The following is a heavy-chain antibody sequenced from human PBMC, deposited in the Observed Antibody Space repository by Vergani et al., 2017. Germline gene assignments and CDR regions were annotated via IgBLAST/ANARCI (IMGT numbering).Heavy chain of an antibody. CDR2: INWNGGST. CDR3: ARERNAYYDFWSGYYTQYYFDY. D-gene: IGHD3-3*01. Sequence: EVQLVESGGGVVRPGGSLRLSCAASGFTFDDYGMSWVRQAPGKGLEWVSGINWNGGSTGYADSVKGRFTISRDNAKNSLYLQMNSLRAEDTALYYCARERNAYYDFWSGYYTQYYFDYWGQGTLVTVPS. J-gene: IGHJ4*02. V-gene: IGHV3-20*04. CDR1: GFTFDDYG.